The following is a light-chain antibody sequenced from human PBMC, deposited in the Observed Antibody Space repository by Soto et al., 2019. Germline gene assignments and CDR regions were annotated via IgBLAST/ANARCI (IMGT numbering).Light chain of an antibody. J-gene: IGKJ5*01. CDR1: QSLSSY. Sequence: ALTKSPATKSLSPGERANLSCSASQSLSSYLAWYQHKPGQAPRLLIYDASNRATGIPAIFSGSGSGTDFTLTVSSLEPDDFAVYYFQERSNWPPISVSRGTRLEIK. CDR3: QERSNWPPIS. CDR2: DAS. V-gene: IGKV3-11*01.